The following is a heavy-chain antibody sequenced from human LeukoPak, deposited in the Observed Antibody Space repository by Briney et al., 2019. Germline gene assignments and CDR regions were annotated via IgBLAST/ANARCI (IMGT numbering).Heavy chain of an antibody. V-gene: IGHV4-59*08. CDR1: GGSLSSYH. Sequence: PSETLSLTCTLSGGSLSSYHWSWFRQPPGKGLEWMGHVFYTGKAVYNPSLTGRVTISVDTSKDQFSLRLASVTAADTAPYYCARLSRGAGAAKTFDYWGQGILVTVSS. CDR3: ARLSRGAGAAKTFDY. J-gene: IGHJ4*02. D-gene: IGHD6-13*01. CDR2: VFYTGKA.